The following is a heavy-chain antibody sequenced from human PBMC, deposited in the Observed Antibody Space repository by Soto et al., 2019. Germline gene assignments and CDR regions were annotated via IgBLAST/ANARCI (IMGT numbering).Heavy chain of an antibody. V-gene: IGHV3-21*01. J-gene: IGHJ6*02. CDR2: ISSRSDI. D-gene: IGHD2-2*02. Sequence: VGSLRLSCVGSGFTFSNYSINWVRQAPGKGLEWVSSISSRSDIYYADSVKGRFTISRDNAKNSVSLQMNSLRAEDTAVYYCAREYTAWPLAYGLDVWGQGTTVTVSS. CDR3: AREYTAWPLAYGLDV. CDR1: GFTFSNYS.